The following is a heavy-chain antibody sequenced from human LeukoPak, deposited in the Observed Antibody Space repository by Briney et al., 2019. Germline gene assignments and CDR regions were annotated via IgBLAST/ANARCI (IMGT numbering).Heavy chain of an antibody. V-gene: IGHV1-2*02. CDR3: AREGRSFGDILTGYPHGFDY. D-gene: IGHD3-9*01. Sequence: ASVKVSCKASGYTFTSYGISWVRQAPGQGLEWMGWINPNSGGTNYAQKFQGRVTMTRDTSISTAYMELSRLRSDDTAVYYYAREGRSFGDILTGYPHGFDYWGQGTLVTVSS. J-gene: IGHJ4*02. CDR1: GYTFTSYG. CDR2: INPNSGGT.